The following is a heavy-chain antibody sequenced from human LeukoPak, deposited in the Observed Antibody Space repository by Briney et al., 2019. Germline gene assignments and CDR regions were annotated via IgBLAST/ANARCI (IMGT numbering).Heavy chain of an antibody. V-gene: IGHV3-21*01. Sequence: PGGSLRLSCAASGFTFSSYSMNWVRQAPGKGLEWVSSITSSGRYIYYADSAKGRFTISRDNSENSLYLQMDSLTAEDTAVYYCTRKGSQWDFLVDYWGQGTLVTVSS. D-gene: IGHD2/OR15-2a*01. J-gene: IGHJ4*02. CDR3: TRKGSQWDFLVDY. CDR2: ITSSGRYI. CDR1: GFTFSSYS.